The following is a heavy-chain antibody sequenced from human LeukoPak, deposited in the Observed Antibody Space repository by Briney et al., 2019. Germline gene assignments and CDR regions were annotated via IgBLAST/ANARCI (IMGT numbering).Heavy chain of an antibody. CDR2: ISGSGGST. D-gene: IGHD2-2*02. V-gene: IGHV3-23*01. J-gene: IGHJ4*02. Sequence: GGSLRLSCAASGFTFSSYAMSWVRKAPGKGLEWVSAISGSGGSTYYADSVKGRFTISRDNSKNTLYLQMNSLRAEDTAVYYCAKDRYCSSTSCYTFTFDYWGQGTLVTVSS. CDR3: AKDRYCSSTSCYTFTFDY. CDR1: GFTFSSYA.